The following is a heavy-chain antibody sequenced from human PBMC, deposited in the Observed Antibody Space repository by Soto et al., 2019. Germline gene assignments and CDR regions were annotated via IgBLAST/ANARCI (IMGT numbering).Heavy chain of an antibody. CDR1: GFTFSSYG. J-gene: IGHJ4*02. D-gene: IGHD4-17*01. CDR3: AREGGAYGDYVGYFDY. CDR2: IWYDGSNK. Sequence: QVQLVESGGGVVQPGRSLRLSCAASGFTFSSYGMHWVRQAPGKGLEWVAVIWYDGSNKYYADSVKGRFTISRDNSKNTLYLQMNSLRAEDTAVYYCAREGGAYGDYVGYFDYWGQGTLVTVSS. V-gene: IGHV3-33*01.